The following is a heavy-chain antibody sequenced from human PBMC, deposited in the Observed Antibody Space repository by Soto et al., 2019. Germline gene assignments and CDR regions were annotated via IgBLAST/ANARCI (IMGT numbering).Heavy chain of an antibody. CDR3: ARYYFVSGTYPTMDV. Sequence: GASVKVSCKAFGYSVTNYGISWVRQAPGQGLEWMGRISAYSANTDYAQKYQGRVTMTTDTSTNTAYMELRSLRSDDTATYFCARYYFVSGTYPTMDVWGQGALVTVSS. CDR2: ISAYSANT. D-gene: IGHD3-10*01. V-gene: IGHV1-18*04. J-gene: IGHJ4*02. CDR1: GYSVTNYG.